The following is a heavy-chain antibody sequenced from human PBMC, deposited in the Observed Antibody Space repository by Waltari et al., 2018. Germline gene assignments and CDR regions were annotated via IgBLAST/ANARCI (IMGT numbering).Heavy chain of an antibody. CDR1: GFIFSNYG. V-gene: IGHV1-18*01. CDR2: ISAYNGNT. CDR3: ARDDVDSSSFGGF. J-gene: IGHJ4*02. D-gene: IGHD6-13*01. Sequence: QLQLVQSGAEVKKPGASVKVSCKGSGFIFSNYGITWVRQAPGQGLEWMGWISAYNGNTNYKQKFQGRVTMTTDTSTSTAYMELRSLRSDDTAVYYCARDDVDSSSFGGFWGQGTLVTVSS.